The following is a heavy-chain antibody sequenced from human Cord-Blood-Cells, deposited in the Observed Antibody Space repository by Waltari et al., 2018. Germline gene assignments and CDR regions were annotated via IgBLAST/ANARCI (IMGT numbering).Heavy chain of an antibody. V-gene: IGHV1-69*01. CDR3: ARAVEQQLVPAYYYMEV. CDR1: RGTFSRHA. CDR2: INPVFGTA. J-gene: IGHJ6*03. Sequence: QVQLVQPGAEVKQPGSSVKVSCQASRGTFSRHAIRWVRQAPGHGLERMGGINPVFGTANYAQKFQGRVTITADDSTSTAYMELSSLRSEATAVYYCARAVEQQLVPAYYYMEVWGKVTAVTVAS. D-gene: IGHD6-13*01.